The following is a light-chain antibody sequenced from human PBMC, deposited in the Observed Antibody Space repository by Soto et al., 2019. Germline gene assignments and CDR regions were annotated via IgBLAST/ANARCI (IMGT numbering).Light chain of an antibody. V-gene: IGLV3-25*03. CDR2: KDS. CDR1: ALPKQY. CDR3: QSADSSGTHVV. Sequence: SSELTQPPSVSVSPGQTARITCSGDALPKQYAYWYQQKPGQAPVLVIYKDSERPSGIPERFYGSSSGTTVTLTISGVQAEDEADYYCQSADSSGTHVVFGGGTKLTVL. J-gene: IGLJ2*01.